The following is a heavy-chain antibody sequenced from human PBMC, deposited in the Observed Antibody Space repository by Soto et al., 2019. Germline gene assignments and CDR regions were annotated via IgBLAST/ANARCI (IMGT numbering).Heavy chain of an antibody. CDR3: VRENEMAGATSAFEY. J-gene: IGHJ4*02. V-gene: IGHV3-21*02. D-gene: IGHD1-26*01. CDR1: GFRFNSYS. CDR2: IDARSNSI. Sequence: EVQLVESGGGLVKPGGSLRVSCEASGFRFNSYSMNWVRQAPQKGLEWVSLIDARSNSIYYADSVKGRFTISRDNARNSLYLQMDSLRVEDTAVYYCVRENEMAGATSAFEYWGQGTPVTVSS.